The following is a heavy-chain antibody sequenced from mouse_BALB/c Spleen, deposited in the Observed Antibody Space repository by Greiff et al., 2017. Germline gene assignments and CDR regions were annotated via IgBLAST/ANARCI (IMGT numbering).Heavy chain of an antibody. Sequence: EVQVVESGGGLVQPGGSRKLSCAASGFTFSDYGMAWVRQAPGKGPEWVAFISNLAYSIYYADTVTGRFTISRENAKNTLYLEMSSLRSEDTAMYYCARYYEENYFDYWGQGTTLTVSS. J-gene: IGHJ2*01. CDR3: ARYYEENYFDY. V-gene: IGHV5-15*02. CDR1: GFTFSDYG. CDR2: ISNLAYSI. D-gene: IGHD1-1*01.